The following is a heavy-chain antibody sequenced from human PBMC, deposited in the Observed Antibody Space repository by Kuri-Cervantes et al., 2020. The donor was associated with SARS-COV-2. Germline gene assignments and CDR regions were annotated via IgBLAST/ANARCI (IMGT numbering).Heavy chain of an antibody. V-gene: IGHV3-30*18. Sequence: GGSLTLSCAVSGLSINNYDMHWVRQAQGKGPEWVAVISYEGSNKHYSDSVKGRVTISRDNSKSMVYLQINSLRPEDAATYYCANSRGPFSLSVCLSVLDPWGRGTLVTVSS. CDR1: GLSINNYD. CDR3: ANSRGPFSLSVCLSVLDP. D-gene: IGHD2/OR15-2a*01. J-gene: IGHJ5*02. CDR2: ISYEGSNK.